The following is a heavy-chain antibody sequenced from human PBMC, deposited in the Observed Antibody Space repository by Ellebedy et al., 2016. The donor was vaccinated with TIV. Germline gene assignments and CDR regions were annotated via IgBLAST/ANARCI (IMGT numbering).Heavy chain of an antibody. CDR3: ARDMSYGDYDY. J-gene: IGHJ4*02. CDR2: ISSSSSYI. V-gene: IGHV3-21*01. D-gene: IGHD4-17*01. CDR1: GFTFSSYN. Sequence: GESLKISCAASGFTFSSYNMNWVRQAPGKGLEWVSSISSSSSYIYYADSVKGRFTISRDNAKNSLYLQMNSLRAEDTAVYYCARDMSYGDYDYWGQGTLVTVSS.